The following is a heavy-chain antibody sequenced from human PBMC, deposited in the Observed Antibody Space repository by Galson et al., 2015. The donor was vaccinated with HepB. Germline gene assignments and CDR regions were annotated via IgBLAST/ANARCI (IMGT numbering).Heavy chain of an antibody. Sequence: QSGAEVKKPGESLRISCTGSGYSFTSYWISWVRQMPGKGLEWMGRIDPSDSYTNYSPSFQGHVTISADKSISTAYLQWSSLKASDTAMYYCARRQYSSSWYSSNWFDPWGQGTLVTVSS. D-gene: IGHD6-13*01. CDR1: GYSFTSYW. J-gene: IGHJ5*02. CDR2: IDPSDSYT. CDR3: ARRQYSSSWYSSNWFDP. V-gene: IGHV5-10-1*01.